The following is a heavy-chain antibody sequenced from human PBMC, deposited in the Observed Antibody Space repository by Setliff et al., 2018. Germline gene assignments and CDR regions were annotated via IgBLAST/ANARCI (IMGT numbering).Heavy chain of an antibody. CDR2: VFSGDSDT. Sequence: GESLKISCKGYGYKFTSNWIGWVRQMPGKGLEWTGIVFSGDSDTRYSPSFQGQVTMSADKSINTAYLQWSSLKASDTAMYYCARLGAPASHDAFDIWGQGTMVTVSS. CDR1: GYKFTSNW. V-gene: IGHV5-51*01. J-gene: IGHJ3*02. CDR3: ARLGAPASHDAFDI. D-gene: IGHD6-25*01.